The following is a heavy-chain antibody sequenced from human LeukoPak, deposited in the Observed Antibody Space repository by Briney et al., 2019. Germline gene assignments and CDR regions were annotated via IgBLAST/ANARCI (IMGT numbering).Heavy chain of an antibody. CDR2: IRYDGSNK. CDR3: ATEGDYYGSGSLPDY. V-gene: IGHV3-30*02. D-gene: IGHD3-10*01. J-gene: IGHJ4*02. CDR1: GFTFSSYG. Sequence: PGGSLRLSCAASGFTFSSYGMHWVRQAPGKGLEWVAFIRYDGSNKYYADSVKGRFTISRDNAKNSLYLQMNSLRAEDTAVYYCATEGDYYGSGSLPDYWGQGTLVTVSS.